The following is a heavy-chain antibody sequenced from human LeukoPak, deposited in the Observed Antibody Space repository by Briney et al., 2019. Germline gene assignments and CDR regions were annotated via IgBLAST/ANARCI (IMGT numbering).Heavy chain of an antibody. Sequence: ASVKVSCKASGYTFTSYGISWVRQAPGQGLEWMGGIIPIFGTANYAQKFQGRVTITADESTSTAYMELSSLRSEDTAVYYCARGTYSSKNYFDYWGQGTLVTVSS. J-gene: IGHJ4*02. CDR3: ARGTYSSKNYFDY. D-gene: IGHD6-13*01. CDR2: IIPIFGTA. CDR1: GYTFTSYG. V-gene: IGHV1-69*13.